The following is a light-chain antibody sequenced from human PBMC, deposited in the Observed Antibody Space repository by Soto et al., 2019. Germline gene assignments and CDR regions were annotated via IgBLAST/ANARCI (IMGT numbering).Light chain of an antibody. Sequence: DIPMTQSPSTLSASVGDRVTITCRASQSINNWLAWYQQKPGKAPKLLMYDGSNLQSGVPSRFSGSGSGSECTLTISSLQPDDFATYYCQHYNSYSWTFGQGTKVEI. J-gene: IGKJ1*01. CDR3: QHYNSYSWT. CDR1: QSINNW. V-gene: IGKV1-5*01. CDR2: DGS.